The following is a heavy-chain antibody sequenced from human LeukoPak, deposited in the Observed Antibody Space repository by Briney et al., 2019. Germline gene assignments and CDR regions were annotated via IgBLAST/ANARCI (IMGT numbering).Heavy chain of an antibody. V-gene: IGHV4-34*01. Sequence: SETLSLTCAVYGGSFSGYYWSWIRQPPGKGPEWIGEINHSGSTNYNPSLKSRVTISVDTSKNQFSLKLSSVTAADTAVYYCARAPYYYDSSGYGTEFDYWGQGTLVTVSS. CDR3: ARAPYYYDSSGYGTEFDY. D-gene: IGHD3-22*01. CDR1: GGSFSGYY. CDR2: INHSGST. J-gene: IGHJ4*02.